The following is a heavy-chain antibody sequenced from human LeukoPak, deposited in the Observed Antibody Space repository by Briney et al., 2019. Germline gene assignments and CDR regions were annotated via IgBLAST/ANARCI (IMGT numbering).Heavy chain of an antibody. D-gene: IGHD5-12*01. J-gene: IGHJ6*02. V-gene: IGHV5-51*01. Sequence: GESLKISCKGSGYTFTKYYIAWVRKMPGKGLEWMGLIFPGGSDTRYSPSFQGQVTISADKSISTSYLQWRSLKASDSGICFCARLYSGFDPKVKLFYYSGVDVWGQGYRVTVSS. CDR3: ARLYSGFDPKVKLFYYSGVDV. CDR2: IFPGGSDT. CDR1: GYTFTKYY.